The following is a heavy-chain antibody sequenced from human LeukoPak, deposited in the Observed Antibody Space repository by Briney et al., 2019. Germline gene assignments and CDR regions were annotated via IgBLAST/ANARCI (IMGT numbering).Heavy chain of an antibody. V-gene: IGHV1-69*04. CDR2: IIPIFGIA. J-gene: IGHJ6*02. D-gene: IGHD1-26*01. CDR1: GGTFSSYA. Sequence: ASVKVSCKASGGTFSSYAISWVRQAPGQGLEWMGRIIPIFGIANYAQKLQGRVTITADKSTSTAYMELSSLRSEDTAVYYCARVNGSYGGYYYYGMDVWGQGTTVTVSS. CDR3: ARVNGSYGGYYYYGMDV.